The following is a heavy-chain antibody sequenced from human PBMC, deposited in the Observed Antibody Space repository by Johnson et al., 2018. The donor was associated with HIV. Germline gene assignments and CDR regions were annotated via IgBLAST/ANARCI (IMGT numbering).Heavy chain of an antibody. V-gene: IGHV3-30*02. D-gene: IGHD2-8*01. Sequence: VQLVESGGGVVRPGESLRLSCAASGFTFSTYAMHWVRQAPGKGLEWVSFIRFDGSNKYYADSVKGRFTISRDNAKNSLYLQMNSLRGEDTALYYCARGKYCTNGVCYTKGAFDIWGQGTMVTVSS. CDR2: IRFDGSNK. CDR3: ARGKYCTNGVCYTKGAFDI. J-gene: IGHJ3*02. CDR1: GFTFSTYA.